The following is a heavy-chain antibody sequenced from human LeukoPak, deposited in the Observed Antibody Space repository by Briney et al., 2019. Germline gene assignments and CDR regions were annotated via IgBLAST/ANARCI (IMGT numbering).Heavy chain of an antibody. Sequence: PGRSLRLSCAASGFTFSSYAMHWVRQAPGKGLEWVAVISYDGSNKYYADSVKGRFTISRDNAKNSLYLQMNSLRAEDTAVYYCARRSRYGSEFDYWGQGTLVTVSS. J-gene: IGHJ4*02. CDR2: ISYDGSNK. D-gene: IGHD3-10*01. V-gene: IGHV3-30-3*01. CDR1: GFTFSSYA. CDR3: ARRSRYGSEFDY.